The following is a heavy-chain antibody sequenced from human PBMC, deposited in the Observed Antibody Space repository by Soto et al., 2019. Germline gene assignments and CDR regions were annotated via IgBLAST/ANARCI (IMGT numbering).Heavy chain of an antibody. V-gene: IGHV1-58*01. CDR1: GFTFSSSA. CDR2: IDVGSANA. D-gene: IGHD3-22*01. J-gene: IGHJ5*01. CDR3: ARFSVHNSASYAFCFHS. Sequence: SVKVSCKTSGFTFSSSAVHWVRQARGHRLQWIGWIDVGSANANYAQMLQERVTISRDMSTSTAYMELSSLRSEDTAVYYCARFSVHNSASYAFCFHSWGQGTLVTVPQ.